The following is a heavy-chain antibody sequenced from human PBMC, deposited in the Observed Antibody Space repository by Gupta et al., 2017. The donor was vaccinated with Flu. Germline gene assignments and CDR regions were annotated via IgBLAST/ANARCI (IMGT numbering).Heavy chain of an antibody. D-gene: IGHD2-2*01. CDR1: GGSFSSYA. CDR2: IIPIFGTA. Sequence: QVQLVQSGAEVQKTGSSVKVSCKASGGSFSSYAISWVRQAPGQGLEWMGGIIPIFGTANYAQKFQGRVTITADKSTSTAYMELSSLRSEDTAVYYCARRDVSVVVPADVLYYYYGMDVWGQGTTVTVSS. J-gene: IGHJ6*02. V-gene: IGHV1-69*06. CDR3: ARRDVSVVVPADVLYYYYGMDV.